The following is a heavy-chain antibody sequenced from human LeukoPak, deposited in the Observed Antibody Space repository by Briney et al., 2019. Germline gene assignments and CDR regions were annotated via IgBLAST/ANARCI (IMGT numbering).Heavy chain of an antibody. V-gene: IGHV3-33*08. CDR1: GFTFSDRY. CDR2: IWHDGSNK. CDR3: ARIIINSGYSYGIDF. D-gene: IGHD5-18*01. J-gene: IGHJ4*02. Sequence: GGSLRLSCVVSGFTFSDRYMDWVRQAPGKGLEWVAVIWHDGSNKHYRDSVKGRFTITRDNSLNILFLQMDSLRADDTAVYYCARIIINSGYSYGIDFWGQGTLVTVSS.